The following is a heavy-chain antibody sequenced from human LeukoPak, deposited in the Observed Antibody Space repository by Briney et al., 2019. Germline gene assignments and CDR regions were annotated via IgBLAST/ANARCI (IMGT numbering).Heavy chain of an antibody. D-gene: IGHD6-19*01. V-gene: IGHV4-59*08. CDR3: ARHPSGWTGNDDY. CDR2: IYYSGST. CDR1: GGSINSYY. J-gene: IGHJ4*02. Sequence: SETLSLTCTVSGGSINSYYWSWIRQPPGKGLEWIGYIYYSGSTNYNPSLKRRVTISVDTSTNQFSLKLSSVTAADTAAYYCARHPSGWTGNDDYWGQGPLVTVSS.